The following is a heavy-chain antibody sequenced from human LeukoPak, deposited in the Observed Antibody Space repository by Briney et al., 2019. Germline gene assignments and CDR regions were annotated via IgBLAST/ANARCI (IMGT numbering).Heavy chain of an antibody. J-gene: IGHJ3*02. V-gene: IGHV4-59*01. CDR3: ARGADRNPGAFDI. D-gene: IGHD1-14*01. Sequence: PSETLSLTCTVPGGSISSYYWSWIRQPPGKGLEWIGHIYYSGSTNYNPSLKSRVTISVDTSKNQFSLKLSSVTAADTAVYYCARGADRNPGAFDIWGQGTMVTVSS. CDR1: GGSISSYY. CDR2: IYYSGST.